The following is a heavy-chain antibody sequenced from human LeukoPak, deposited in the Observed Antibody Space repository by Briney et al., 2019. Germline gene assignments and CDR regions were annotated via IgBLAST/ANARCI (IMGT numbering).Heavy chain of an antibody. CDR2: ITHSGST. Sequence: SETLSLTCAVYGGSFSGYYWSWIRQPPGKGLEWIGEITHSGSTNYNPSLKSRVTISVDTSKNQFSLKLSSVTAADTAVYYCARGTGRYDYVWGSYRSYNWFDPWGQGTLVTVSS. CDR3: ARGTGRYDYVWGSYRSYNWFDP. J-gene: IGHJ5*02. V-gene: IGHV4-34*01. D-gene: IGHD3-16*02. CDR1: GGSFSGYY.